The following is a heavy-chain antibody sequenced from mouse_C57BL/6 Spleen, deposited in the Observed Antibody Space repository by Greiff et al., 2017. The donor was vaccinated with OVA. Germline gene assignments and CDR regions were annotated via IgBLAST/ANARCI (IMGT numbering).Heavy chain of an antibody. V-gene: IGHV5-17*01. Sequence: EVHLVESGGGLVKPGGSLKLSCAASGFTFSDYGMHWVRQAPEKGLEWVAYISSGSSTIYYADTVKGRFTISRDNAKNTLFLQMTSLRSEDTAMYYCARYDYDVRAMDYWGQGTSVTVSS. D-gene: IGHD2-4*01. CDR3: ARYDYDVRAMDY. CDR2: ISSGSSTI. J-gene: IGHJ4*01. CDR1: GFTFSDYG.